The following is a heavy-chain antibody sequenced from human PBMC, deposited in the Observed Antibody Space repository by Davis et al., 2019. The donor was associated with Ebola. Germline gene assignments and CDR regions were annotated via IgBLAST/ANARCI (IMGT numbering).Heavy chain of an antibody. CDR1: GGSISSHY. CDR3: ARDSLEGYVAY. CDR2: IYYSGST. Sequence: PSETLSLTCTVSGGSISSHYWSWIRQPPGKGLEWIGYIYYSGSTNYNPSLKSRVTISVDTSKNQFSLKLSSVTAADTAVYYCARDSLEGYVAYWGQGTLVTVSS. V-gene: IGHV4-59*11. D-gene: IGHD5-12*01. J-gene: IGHJ4*02.